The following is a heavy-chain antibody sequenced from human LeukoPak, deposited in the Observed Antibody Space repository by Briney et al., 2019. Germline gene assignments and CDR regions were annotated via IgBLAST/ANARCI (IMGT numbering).Heavy chain of an antibody. CDR2: IYSGGST. CDR1: GFTVSSNY. J-gene: IGHJ4*02. CDR3: ARVAIFGVVTYYFDY. Sequence: GGSLRLSCAASGFTVSSNYMSWVRQAPGKGLEWVSVIYSGGSTYYADSVKGRFTISRDNSKNTLYLQMNSLRAEDTAVYYCARVAIFGVVTYYFDYWGQGTLVTVSS. D-gene: IGHD3-3*01. V-gene: IGHV3-53*01.